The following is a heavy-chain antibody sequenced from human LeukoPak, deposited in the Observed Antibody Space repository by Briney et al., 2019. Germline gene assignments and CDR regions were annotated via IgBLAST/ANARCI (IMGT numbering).Heavy chain of an antibody. CDR3: ARGPSPDLRTGFFFGYFDD. J-gene: IGHJ4*02. CDR2: VIPSLGTT. D-gene: IGHD3/OR15-3a*01. Sequence: ASVKVSCKASGGTFSNDAVSWVRQAPGEGLKWMGRVIPSLGTTNYAHNFQGRVTITADQDTQTAYMELRSLRSEDTAVYFCARGPSPDLRTGFFFGYFDDWGQGTLITVSS. CDR1: GGTFSNDA. V-gene: IGHV1-69*11.